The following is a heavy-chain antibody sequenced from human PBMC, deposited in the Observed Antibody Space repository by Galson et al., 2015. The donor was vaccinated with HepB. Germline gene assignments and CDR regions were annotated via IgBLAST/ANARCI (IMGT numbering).Heavy chain of an antibody. D-gene: IGHD4-17*01. Sequence: SLTCAVYGGSFSDYYWSWIRQPPGKGLEFIGEINHSGSTNYNPSLKSRVTISVDTSKNQFSLKLSSVTAADTAVYYCARVDYGLSAGMDVWGQGTTVTVSS. J-gene: IGHJ6*02. CDR1: GGSFSDYY. CDR3: ARVDYGLSAGMDV. CDR2: INHSGST. V-gene: IGHV4-34*01.